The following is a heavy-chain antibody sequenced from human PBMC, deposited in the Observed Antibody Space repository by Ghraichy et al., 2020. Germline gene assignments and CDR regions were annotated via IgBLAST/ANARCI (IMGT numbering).Heavy chain of an antibody. V-gene: IGHV4-39*07. J-gene: IGHJ5*02. CDR1: GGSISSSSYY. D-gene: IGHD2-2*01. Sequence: SQTLSLTCTVSGGSISSSSYYWGWIRQPPGKGLEWIGSIYYSGSTYYNPSLKSRVTISVDTSKNQFSLKLSSVTAADTAVYYCARDLLVVVPAATRFGWFDPWGQGTLVTVSS. CDR3: ARDLLVVVPAATRFGWFDP. CDR2: IYYSGST.